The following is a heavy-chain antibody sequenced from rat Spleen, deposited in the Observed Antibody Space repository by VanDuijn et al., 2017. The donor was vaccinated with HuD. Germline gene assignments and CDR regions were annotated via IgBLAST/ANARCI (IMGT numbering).Heavy chain of an antibody. CDR2: ISYGDSSGHSST. Sequence: EVQLLESDGGLEQPGRSLKLSCVASGFTFNTYGMAWVRQAPTKGLEWVTTISYGDSSGHSSTYYRDSVKGRFTVSRDNSKSTLYLQVDSLRSEDTATYYCARHGYSGPFDYWGQGVMVTVSS. CDR1: GFTFNTYG. V-gene: IGHV5-29*01. J-gene: IGHJ2*01. CDR3: ARHGYSGPFDY. D-gene: IGHD1-1*01.